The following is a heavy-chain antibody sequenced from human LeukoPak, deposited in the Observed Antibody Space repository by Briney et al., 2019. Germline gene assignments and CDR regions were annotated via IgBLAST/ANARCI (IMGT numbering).Heavy chain of an antibody. CDR2: ISSSSSYI. Sequence: GGSLRLSCAASGFTFSSYSMNWVRQAPGKGLEWVSSISSSSSYIYYADSVKGRFTISRDNSKNTLYLQMNSLRAEDTAVYYCAKDGGATPRLTVYWGQGTLVTVSS. CDR3: AKDGGATPRLTVY. J-gene: IGHJ4*02. D-gene: IGHD1-26*01. CDR1: GFTFSSYS. V-gene: IGHV3-21*04.